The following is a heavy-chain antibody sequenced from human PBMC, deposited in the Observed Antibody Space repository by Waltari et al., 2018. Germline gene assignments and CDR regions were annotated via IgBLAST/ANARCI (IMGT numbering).Heavy chain of an antibody. V-gene: IGHV6-1*01. CDR2: TYYRSKWYN. CDR3: ARDEGYSSSWYGIGKNSFDP. J-gene: IGHJ5*02. CDR1: GDSVSSNSAA. D-gene: IGHD6-13*01. Sequence: QVQLQQSGPGLVKPSQTLSLTCAISGDSVSSNSAAWNWIRQSPSRGLEWLGRTYYRSKWYNDYAVSVKSRITINPDTSKNQFSLQLNSVTPEDTAVYYCARDEGYSSSWYGIGKNSFDPWGQGTLVTVSS.